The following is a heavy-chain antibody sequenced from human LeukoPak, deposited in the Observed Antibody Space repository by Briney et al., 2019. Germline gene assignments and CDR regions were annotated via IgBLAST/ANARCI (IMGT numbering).Heavy chain of an antibody. CDR2: IYHSGST. V-gene: IGHV4-34*01. J-gene: IGHJ4*02. CDR3: ARSVPPDY. CDR1: GGSFSGYY. D-gene: IGHD3-10*01. Sequence: SETLSLTCAVYGGSFSGYYWSWIRQPPGKGLEWIGEIYHSGSTNYNPSLKSRVTISVDKSKNQFSLKLSSVTAADTAVYYCARSVPPDYWGQGTLVTVSS.